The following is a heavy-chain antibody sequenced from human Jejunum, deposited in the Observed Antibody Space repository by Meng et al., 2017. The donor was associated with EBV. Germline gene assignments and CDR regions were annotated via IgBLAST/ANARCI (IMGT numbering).Heavy chain of an antibody. CDR1: GFTFTNSH. D-gene: IGHD3-16*01. V-gene: IGHV3-15*01. J-gene: IGHJ4*02. CDR2: IKRTTDGGTT. Sequence: VGPVGAGGGLVKPGESLRLSCAASGFTFTNSHMTWVRQAPGKGLEWVGRIKRTTDGGTTDYAAPEKGIFTISRDDSKNTLYLQMNSLKTEDTAVYYCTDVGGDMIWGQGILVTVSS. CDR3: TDVGGDMI.